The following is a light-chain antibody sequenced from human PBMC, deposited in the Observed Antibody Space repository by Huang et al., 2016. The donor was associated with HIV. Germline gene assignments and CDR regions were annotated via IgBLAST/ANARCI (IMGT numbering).Light chain of an antibody. CDR2: ETS. V-gene: IGKV3D-15*01. J-gene: IGKJ4*01. CDR3: QQYDKWPPGLT. CDR1: QNVRNN. Sequence: EIMMTQSPATLSVSPGGRATLSCRASQNVRNNLAWYQQKTGQAPRLLIYETSTRASGIPARFSGSGSATDFTLTINGLQSEDFAIYYCQQYDKWPPGLTFGGGTKVEI.